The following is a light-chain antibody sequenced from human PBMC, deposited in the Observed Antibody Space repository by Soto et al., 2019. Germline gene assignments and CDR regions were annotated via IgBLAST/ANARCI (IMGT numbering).Light chain of an antibody. CDR1: SSDVGGYNY. CDR3: SSYTSSSTLSWV. Sequence: QSALTQPASVSGSPGQSITISCTGTSSDVGGYNYVSWYQQHPGKAPKLMIYEVSNRPSGVSNRFSGAKSVNTASLTISGLQAEDEADYYCSSYTSSSTLSWVFGGGTKVTVL. CDR2: EVS. V-gene: IGLV2-14*01. J-gene: IGLJ3*02.